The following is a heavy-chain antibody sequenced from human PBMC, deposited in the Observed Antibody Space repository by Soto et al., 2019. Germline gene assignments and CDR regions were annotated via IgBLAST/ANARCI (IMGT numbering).Heavy chain of an antibody. D-gene: IGHD4-17*01. Sequence: PGESLKISCKGSGYTFTGYYMHWVRQAPGQGLEWMGWINPNSGGTNYAQKFQGWVTMTRDTSISTAYMELSRLRSDDTAVYYCARIDYGGNSRTDAFDIRGQETMVTVSS. J-gene: IGHJ3*02. CDR2: INPNSGGT. V-gene: IGHV1-2*04. CDR1: GYTFTGYY. CDR3: ARIDYGGNSRTDAFDI.